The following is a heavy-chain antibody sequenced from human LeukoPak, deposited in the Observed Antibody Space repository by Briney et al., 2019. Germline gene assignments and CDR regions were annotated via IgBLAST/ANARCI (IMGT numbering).Heavy chain of an antibody. J-gene: IGHJ4*02. CDR3: ARDLGDYCYLDY. D-gene: IGHD4-17*01. CDR2: IKQDVTEK. Sequence: PGGSLRLSCAASGFTFSSYWMSWVRQAPGKGLEWVAYIKQDVTEKYYVDSVKGRFSISRDNAKNSLYLQMNSLRAEDTAVYYCARDLGDYCYLDYWGQGTLVTVSS. CDR1: GFTFSSYW. V-gene: IGHV3-7*01.